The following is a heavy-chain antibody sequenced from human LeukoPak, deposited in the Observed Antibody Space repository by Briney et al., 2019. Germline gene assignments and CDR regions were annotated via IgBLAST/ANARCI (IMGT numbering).Heavy chain of an antibody. Sequence: ASVKVSCKASGYTFTGYYMHGVRRAPGQGLEWMGGINPNSGGTNYSQKFQGRVTMTRDTSISTAYRELSRLRSDDTAVYYCARDLSGDGYNKDAFDIWGQGTMVTVSS. CDR1: GYTFTGYY. D-gene: IGHD5-24*01. CDR3: ARDLSGDGYNKDAFDI. J-gene: IGHJ3*02. V-gene: IGHV1-2*02. CDR2: INPNSGGT.